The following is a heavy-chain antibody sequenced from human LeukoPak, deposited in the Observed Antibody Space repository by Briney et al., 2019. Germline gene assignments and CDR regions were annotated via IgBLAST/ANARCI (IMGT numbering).Heavy chain of an antibody. CDR2: IYYSGST. CDR3: ARGAGSDSWSGYYRDYFDY. J-gene: IGHJ4*02. CDR1: GGSISSHY. V-gene: IGHV4-59*11. D-gene: IGHD3-3*01. Sequence: SETLSLTCTVSGGSISSHYWSWIRQPPGKGLEWIGYIYYSGSTNYNPSLKGRVTISVDTSKNQFSLKLSSVTAADTAVYYCARGAGSDSWSGYYRDYFDYWGQGTLVTVSS.